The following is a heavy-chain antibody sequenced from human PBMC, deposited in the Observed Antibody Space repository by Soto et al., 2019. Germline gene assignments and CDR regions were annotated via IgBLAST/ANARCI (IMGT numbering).Heavy chain of an antibody. CDR1: GFTFSSYA. J-gene: IGHJ5*02. CDR2: ISGSGGST. D-gene: IGHD3-10*01. V-gene: IGHV3-23*01. Sequence: PGGSLRLSCAASGFTFSSYAMSWVRQAPGKGLEWVSAISGSGGSTYYADSVKGRFTISRDNSKNTLYLQMNSLRAEDTAVYYCAKRTTMVRVNWLDPWGQGTLVTVYS. CDR3: AKRTTMVRVNWLDP.